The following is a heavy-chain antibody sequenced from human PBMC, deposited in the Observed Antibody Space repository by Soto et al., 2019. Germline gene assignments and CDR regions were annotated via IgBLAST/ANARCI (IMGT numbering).Heavy chain of an antibody. CDR1: GFTFSSYA. V-gene: IGHV3-64*01. CDR3: ARELALLWFGESVGAFDI. CDR2: ISSNGGST. J-gene: IGHJ3*02. Sequence: PGGSLRLSCAASGFTFSSYAMHWVRQAPGKGLEYVSAISSNGGSTYYANSVKGRFTISRGNSKNTLYLQMGSLRAEDMAVYYCARELALLWFGESVGAFDIWGQGTMVTVSS. D-gene: IGHD3-10*01.